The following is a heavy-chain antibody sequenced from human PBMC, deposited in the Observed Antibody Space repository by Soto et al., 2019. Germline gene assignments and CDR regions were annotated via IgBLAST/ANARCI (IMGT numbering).Heavy chain of an antibody. J-gene: IGHJ6*02. Sequence: SVKVSCKASGFTFTSSAVQWVRQARGQRLEWIGWIVVGSGNTNYAQKFQERVTITRDMSTCTAYMELSSLRSEDTAVYYCAVKGSKDSSGYYYYYYGMDVWGQGTTVTVSS. CDR2: IVVGSGNT. CDR1: GFTFTSSA. D-gene: IGHD3-22*01. CDR3: AVKGSKDSSGYYYYYYGMDV. V-gene: IGHV1-58*01.